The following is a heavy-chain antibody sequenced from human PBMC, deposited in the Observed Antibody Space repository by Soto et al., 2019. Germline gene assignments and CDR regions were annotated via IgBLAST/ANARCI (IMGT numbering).Heavy chain of an antibody. D-gene: IGHD2-2*01. CDR3: ALIKDCSRTDCYLASFDP. V-gene: IGHV2-26*01. CDR1: GLSLSNGRLG. Sequence: QVTLKESGPVLVKPTETLTLTCTVSGLSLSNGRLGVSWIRQPPGKALEWLAHIFSNDEKSYSTSLKSRLTISKDTSRSQVVLTMTNMDPEDSATYYCALIKDCSRTDCYLASFDPWGQGTLVTVSS. CDR2: IFSNDEK. J-gene: IGHJ5*02.